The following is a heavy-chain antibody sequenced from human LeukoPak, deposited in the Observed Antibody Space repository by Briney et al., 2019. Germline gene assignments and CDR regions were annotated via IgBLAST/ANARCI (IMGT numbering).Heavy chain of an antibody. CDR3: ARLSILWFGEPSPDY. V-gene: IGHV4-39*01. J-gene: IGHJ4*02. D-gene: IGHD3-10*01. Sequence: PSETLSLTCTVSGGSISSSSYYWGWIRQPPGKGLEWIGSIYYSGSTYYNPSLKSRVTISVDTSKNQFSLKLSSVTAADTAVYYCARLSILWFGEPSPDYWGQGTLVTVSS. CDR1: GGSISSSSYY. CDR2: IYYSGST.